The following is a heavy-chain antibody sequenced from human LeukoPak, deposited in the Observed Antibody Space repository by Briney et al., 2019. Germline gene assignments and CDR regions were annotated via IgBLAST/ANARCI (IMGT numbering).Heavy chain of an antibody. CDR1: GGSISSYY. D-gene: IGHD3-10*01. V-gene: IGHV4-4*07. CDR3: ARDLSGGGDWFDP. Sequence: PSETLSLTCTVSGGSISSYYWSWIRQPAGKGLEWIGSIYHSGSTYYNPSLKSRVTISVDTSKNQFSLKLSSVTAADTAVYYCARDLSGGGDWFDPWGQGTLVTVSS. CDR2: IYHSGST. J-gene: IGHJ5*02.